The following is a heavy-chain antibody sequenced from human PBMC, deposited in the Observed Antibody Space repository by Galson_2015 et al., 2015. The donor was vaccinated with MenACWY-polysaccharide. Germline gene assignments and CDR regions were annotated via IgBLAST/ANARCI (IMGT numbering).Heavy chain of an antibody. CDR2: ISAYNGNT. J-gene: IGHJ3*02. V-gene: IGHV1-18*01. D-gene: IGHD4-17*01. CDR3: ACRVTTSLLAGAFDI. Sequence: SVKVSCKASGYTFTSYGISWVRQAPGQGLEWMGWISAYNGNTNYAQKLQGRVTMTTDTSTSTAYMELRSLRSDDTAVYYCACRVTTSLLAGAFDIWGQGTMVTVSS. CDR1: GYTFTSYG.